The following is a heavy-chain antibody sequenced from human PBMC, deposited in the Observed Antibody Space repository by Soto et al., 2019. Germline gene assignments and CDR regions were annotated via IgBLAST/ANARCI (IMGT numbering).Heavy chain of an antibody. D-gene: IGHD1-1*01. CDR3: GRHAPTVHFDY. CDR1: GGSISSSGYY. V-gene: IGHV4-39*01. Sequence: SETLSLTCSVSGGSISSSGYYWGWIRQPPGKGLEWIASLYKSGNTHYNPSLKSRVTISGDTSKKQFFLTLNSVTAADTAVYYCGRHAPTVHFDYWGQGILVTVSS. J-gene: IGHJ4*02. CDR2: LYKSGNT.